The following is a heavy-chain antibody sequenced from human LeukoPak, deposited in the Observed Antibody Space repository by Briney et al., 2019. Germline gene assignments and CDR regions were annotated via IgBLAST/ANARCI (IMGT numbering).Heavy chain of an antibody. CDR1: GYTFTSYG. Sequence: ASVKVSCKASGYTFTSYGISWVRQAPGQGLEWMGWTSAYNGNTNYAQKLQGRVTMTTDTSTSTAYMELRSLRSDDTAVYYCARDRAAGPQVYFDYWGQGTLVTVSS. CDR2: TSAYNGNT. V-gene: IGHV1-18*01. CDR3: ARDRAAGPQVYFDY. J-gene: IGHJ4*02. D-gene: IGHD6-13*01.